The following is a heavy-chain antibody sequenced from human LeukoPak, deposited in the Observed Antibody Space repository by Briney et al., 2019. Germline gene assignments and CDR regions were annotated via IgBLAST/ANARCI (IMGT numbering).Heavy chain of an antibody. CDR2: VYYNGST. Sequence: PSETLSLTCTVSGGSISSYYWSWIRQPPGKGLEWSGYVYYNGSTNYNFSLKSRVTISVDTSKNQFSLKLSSVTAADTAVYYCARLPSPLYYYYGVDVWGQGTTVTVSS. CDR1: GGSISSYY. J-gene: IGHJ6*02. CDR3: ARLPSPLYYYYGVDV. D-gene: IGHD2-2*01. V-gene: IGHV4-59*08.